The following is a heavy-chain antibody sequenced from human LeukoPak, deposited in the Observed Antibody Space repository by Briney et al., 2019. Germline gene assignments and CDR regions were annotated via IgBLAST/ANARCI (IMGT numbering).Heavy chain of an antibody. CDR2: INHSGST. CDR1: GGSFSGYY. V-gene: IGHV4-34*01. J-gene: IGHJ2*01. CDR3: ARRNLPTVVTHYWYFDL. D-gene: IGHD4-23*01. Sequence: SETLSLTCAVYGGSFSGYYWSWIRQPPGKGLEWIGEINHSGSTNYNPSLKSRVTISVDTSKNQFSLKLSSVAAADTAVYYCARRNLPTVVTHYWYFDLRGRGTLVTVSS.